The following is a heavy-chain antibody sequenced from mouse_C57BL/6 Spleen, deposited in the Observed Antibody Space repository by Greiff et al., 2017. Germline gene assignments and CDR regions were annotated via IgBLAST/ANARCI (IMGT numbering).Heavy chain of an antibody. J-gene: IGHJ2*01. D-gene: IGHD4-1*01. CDR3: AREEVGRYFDY. CDR2: IYPGDGDT. Sequence: VQLVESGPELVKPGASVKISCKASGYAFSSSWMNWVKQRPGKGLEWIGRIYPGDGDTNYNGKFKGKATLTADKSSSTAYMQLSSLTSEDSAVYFCAREEVGRYFDYWGQGTTLTVSS. CDR1: GYAFSSSW. V-gene: IGHV1-82*01.